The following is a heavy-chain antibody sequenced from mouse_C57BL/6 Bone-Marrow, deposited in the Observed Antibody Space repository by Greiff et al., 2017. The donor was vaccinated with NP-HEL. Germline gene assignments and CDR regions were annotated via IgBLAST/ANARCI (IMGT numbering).Heavy chain of an antibody. CDR2: ISGGGGNT. J-gene: IGHJ4*01. V-gene: IGHV5-9*01. CDR1: GFTFSSYT. CDR3: ARRYSNAYAMDY. Sequence: EVQRVESGGGLVKPGGSLKLSCAASGFTFSSYTMSWVRQTPEKRLEWVATISGGGGNTYYPDSVKGRFTISRDNAKNTLYLQMSSLRSEDTALYYCARRYSNAYAMDYWGQGTSVTVSS. D-gene: IGHD2-5*01.